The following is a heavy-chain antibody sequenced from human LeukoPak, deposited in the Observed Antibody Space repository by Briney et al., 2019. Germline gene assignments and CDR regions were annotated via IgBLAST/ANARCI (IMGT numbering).Heavy chain of an antibody. CDR1: GGSFSGYY. Sequence: KPSEGLSLTCAVYGGSFSGYYWSWIRQPPGKGLEWSGEMNPIGSTNYNPSLKSRDTISVDTSKNQFSLKLSSVTAADTAVYYCARVKIEGDFWSGYYFITFDYWGQGTLVIVSS. V-gene: IGHV4-34*01. D-gene: IGHD3-3*01. CDR2: MNPIGST. J-gene: IGHJ4*02. CDR3: ARVKIEGDFWSGYYFITFDY.